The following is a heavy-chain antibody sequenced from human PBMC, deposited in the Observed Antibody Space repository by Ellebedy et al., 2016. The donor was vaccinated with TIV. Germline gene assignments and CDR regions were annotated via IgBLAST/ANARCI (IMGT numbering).Heavy chain of an antibody. V-gene: IGHV1-24*01. J-gene: IGHJ6*02. CDR1: GYTLTELS. CDR3: ATVSMDTAMVRVPIGYYGMDV. Sequence: AASVKVSCKVSGYTLTELSMHWARQAPGKGLEWMGGFDPEDGETIYAQKFQGRVTMTEDTSTDTAYMELSSLRSDDTAVYYCATVSMDTAMVRVPIGYYGMDVWGQGTTVTVSS. D-gene: IGHD5-18*01. CDR2: FDPEDGET.